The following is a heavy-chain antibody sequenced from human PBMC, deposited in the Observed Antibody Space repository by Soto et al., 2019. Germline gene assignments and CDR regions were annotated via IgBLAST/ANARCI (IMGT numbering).Heavy chain of an antibody. D-gene: IGHD3-3*01. V-gene: IGHV4-34*01. CDR1: GGSFSGYY. J-gene: IGHJ3*02. CDR3: ARQGALLRFLEWLLQDAFDI. Sequence: PSETLSLTGAVYGGSFSGYYWSWIRQPPGKGLEWIGEINHSGSTNYNPSLKSRVTISVDTSKNQFSLKLSSVTAADTAVYYCARQGALLRFLEWLLQDAFDIWGQGTMVTVSS. CDR2: INHSGST.